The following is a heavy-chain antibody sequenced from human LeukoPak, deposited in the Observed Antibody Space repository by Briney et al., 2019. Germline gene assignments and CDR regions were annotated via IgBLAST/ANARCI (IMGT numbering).Heavy chain of an antibody. D-gene: IGHD3-10*01. CDR2: IYSGGST. Sequence: PGGSLRLSCAASGFTVSSNYMSWVRQAPGKGLEWVSVIYSGGSTYYADSVKGRFTISRDNSKNTLYLQMNSLRAEDTAVYYCARDPATMASNAFDIWGQGTMVTVSS. CDR1: GFTVSSNY. V-gene: IGHV3-66*01. CDR3: ARDPATMASNAFDI. J-gene: IGHJ3*02.